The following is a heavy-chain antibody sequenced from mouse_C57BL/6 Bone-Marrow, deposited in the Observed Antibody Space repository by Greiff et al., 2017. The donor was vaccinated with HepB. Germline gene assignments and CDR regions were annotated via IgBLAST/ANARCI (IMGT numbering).Heavy chain of an antibody. V-gene: IGHV1-82*01. Sequence: VQLQQSGPELVKPGASVKISCKASGYAFSSSWMNWVKQRPGKGLEWIGRIYPGDGDTNYNGKFKGKATLTADKSSSTAYMQLRSLTSEDSAVYFCARERGAYWGQGTLVTVSA. J-gene: IGHJ3*01. CDR2: IYPGDGDT. CDR3: ARERGAY. CDR1: GYAFSSSW.